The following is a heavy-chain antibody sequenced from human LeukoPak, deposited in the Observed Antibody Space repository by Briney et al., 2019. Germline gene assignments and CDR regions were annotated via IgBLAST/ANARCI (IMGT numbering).Heavy chain of an antibody. V-gene: IGHV3-7*01. CDR3: ATSRVPWGMDV. CDR2: IKEDRSRK. Sequence: GGSLRLSCAASGFPYSTSWMTWVPHAPGKGLEGVDNIKEDRSRKNYADSLKRRFTISRDNAKNSLYLQMNSLRAEDTALYYCATSRVPWGMDVWGQGTTVTVSS. J-gene: IGHJ6*02. CDR1: GFPYSTSW. D-gene: IGHD5-24*01.